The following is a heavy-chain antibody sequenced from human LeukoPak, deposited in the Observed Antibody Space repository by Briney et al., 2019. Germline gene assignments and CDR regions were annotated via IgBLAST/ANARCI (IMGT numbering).Heavy chain of an antibody. CDR1: GFTFSSYD. Sequence: GGSLRLSCAASGFTFSSYDMHWVRQATGKGLEWVSAIGTAGDTYCPGSVKGRFTISRENAKNSLYPQMNSLRAGDTAVYYCARAKGDSSGYYYLSWYFDLWGRGTLVTVSS. CDR2: IGTAGDT. CDR3: ARAKGDSSGYYYLSWYFDL. D-gene: IGHD3-22*01. J-gene: IGHJ2*01. V-gene: IGHV3-13*01.